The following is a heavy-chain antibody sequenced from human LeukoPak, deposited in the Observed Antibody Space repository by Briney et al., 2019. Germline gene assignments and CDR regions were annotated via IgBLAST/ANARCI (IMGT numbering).Heavy chain of an antibody. D-gene: IGHD2-2*01. Sequence: SVKVSCKASGGTFSSYAISWVRQAPGQGLEWMGGIIPIFGTANYAQKFQGRVTITADKSTSTAHMELSSLRSEDTAVYYCARYCSSTSCYFFDPWGQGTLVTVSS. V-gene: IGHV1-69*06. CDR1: GGTFSSYA. J-gene: IGHJ5*02. CDR3: ARYCSSTSCYFFDP. CDR2: IIPIFGTA.